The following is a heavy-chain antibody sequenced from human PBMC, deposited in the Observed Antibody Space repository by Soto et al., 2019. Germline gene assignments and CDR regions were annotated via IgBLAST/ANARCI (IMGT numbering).Heavy chain of an antibody. D-gene: IGHD6-19*01. Sequence: QVQLVESGGGVVQPGRSVRLSCAASGFTFSSYGMHWVRQAPGKGLEWVAVISYDGSNKYYADSVKGRFTISRDNSKNTLYLQMNSLRAEDTAVYYCAKDRTFGWWLVRQDAFDIWGQGTMVTVSS. J-gene: IGHJ3*02. CDR1: GFTFSSYG. V-gene: IGHV3-30*18. CDR2: ISYDGSNK. CDR3: AKDRTFGWWLVRQDAFDI.